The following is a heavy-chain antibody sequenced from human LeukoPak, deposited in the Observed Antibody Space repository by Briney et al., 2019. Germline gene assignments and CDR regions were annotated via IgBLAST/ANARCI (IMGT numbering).Heavy chain of an antibody. D-gene: IGHD3-10*01. J-gene: IGHJ5*02. V-gene: IGHV4-39*07. CDR2: IHYSGST. CDR1: GGSISSNSYY. CDR3: ARGSGTYYVYNWFHP. Sequence: SETLSLTCTVSGGSISSNSYYRGWIRQPPGKGLEWIGSIHYSGSTYYNPSLKSRVTMSEDTSKNQFSLRLSSVTAADTAMYYCARGSGTYYVYNWFHPWGQGTLVTVSS.